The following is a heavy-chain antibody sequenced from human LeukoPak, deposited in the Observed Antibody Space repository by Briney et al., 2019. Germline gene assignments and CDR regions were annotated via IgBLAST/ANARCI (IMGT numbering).Heavy chain of an antibody. Sequence: SETLSLTCTVSGASISSSSYFWGWIRQPPGKGLEWIGSISYSGSTSYSPSLKSRVTISVDASKTEFSLRLSSVTAADTAVYYCARYGVVVPAAIYRGGLDYWGQGTLVTVSS. CDR2: ISYSGST. J-gene: IGHJ4*02. V-gene: IGHV4-39*01. CDR1: GASISSSSYF. D-gene: IGHD2-2*02. CDR3: ARYGVVVPAAIYRGGLDY.